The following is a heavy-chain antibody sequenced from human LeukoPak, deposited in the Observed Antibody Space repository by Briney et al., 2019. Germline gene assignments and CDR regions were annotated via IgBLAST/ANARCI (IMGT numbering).Heavy chain of an antibody. V-gene: IGHV3-23*01. CDR1: GFTFSSYA. D-gene: IGHD6-19*01. J-gene: IGHJ4*02. CDR2: ISGSGGST. Sequence: GGSLRLSCAASGFTFSSYAMSWVRQAPGKGLEWVSAISGSGGSTYYADSVKGRFTISRDNSKNTLYLQMNSLRAEDTAVYYCAKEAGVGSGWSSLVGALDYWGQGTLVTVSS. CDR3: AKEAGVGSGWSSLVGALDY.